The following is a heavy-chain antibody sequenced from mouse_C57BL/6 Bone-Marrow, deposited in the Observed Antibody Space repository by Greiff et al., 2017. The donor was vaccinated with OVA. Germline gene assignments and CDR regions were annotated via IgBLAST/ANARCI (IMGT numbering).Heavy chain of an antibody. J-gene: IGHJ2*01. CDR3: TRGYYFDY. CDR2: IDPTNDYT. Sequence: VKLVESGAELARPGASVKTSCKASGYTFTSYTIHWVKQRPGQGLEWIGYIDPTNDYTNYNQKFKGKATLTADKSSSTAYMQLSSLTSEDSAVYYCTRGYYFDYWGQGTTLTVSS. CDR1: GYTFTSYT. V-gene: IGHV1-4*01.